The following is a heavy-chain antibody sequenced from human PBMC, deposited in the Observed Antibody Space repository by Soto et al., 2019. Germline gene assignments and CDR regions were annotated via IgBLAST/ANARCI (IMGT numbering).Heavy chain of an antibody. CDR2: IWYDGSNK. CDR1: GFTFSSYG. CDR3: ARASRQLVYFDY. J-gene: IGHJ4*02. D-gene: IGHD6-13*01. V-gene: IGHV3-33*01. Sequence: QVQLVESGGGVVQPGRSLRLSCAASGFTFSSYGMHWVRQAPGKGLEWVAVIWYDGSNKYYADSVKGRFTISRDNSENTLYLQMNRLRAEDTAVYYCARASRQLVYFDYWGQGTLVTVSS.